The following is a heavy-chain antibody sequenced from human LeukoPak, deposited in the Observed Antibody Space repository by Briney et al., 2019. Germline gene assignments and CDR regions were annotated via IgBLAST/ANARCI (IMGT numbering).Heavy chain of an antibody. CDR2: INPNSGGT. V-gene: IGHV1-2*02. CDR3: ARVDSSGYYYGNYFDY. CDR1: GYTFTGHY. D-gene: IGHD3-22*01. J-gene: IGHJ4*02. Sequence: ASVKVSCKASGYTFTGHYMHWVRQAPGQGLEWMGWINPNSGGTNYAQKFQGRVTMTRDTSISTAYMELSRLRSDDTAVYYCARVDSSGYYYGNYFDYWGQGTLVTVSS.